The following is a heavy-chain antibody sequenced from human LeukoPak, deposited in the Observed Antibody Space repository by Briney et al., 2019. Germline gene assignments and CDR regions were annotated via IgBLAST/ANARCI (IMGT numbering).Heavy chain of an antibody. CDR2: MNPNSGNT. V-gene: IGHV1-8*01. Sequence: ASVKVSCKASGYTFTSYDINWVRQATGQGLEWMGWMNPNSGNTGYAQKLQGRVTMTTDTSTSTAYMELRSLRSDDTAVYYCARDYDSSGTMGYWGQGTLVTVSS. D-gene: IGHD3-22*01. CDR1: GYTFTSYD. J-gene: IGHJ4*02. CDR3: ARDYDSSGTMGY.